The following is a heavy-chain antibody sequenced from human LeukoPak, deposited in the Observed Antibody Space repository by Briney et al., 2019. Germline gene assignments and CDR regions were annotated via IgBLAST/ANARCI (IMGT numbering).Heavy chain of an antibody. Sequence: GGSLRLSYAASGFTFSSYWMSWVGQAPGKGLEWVANIKQDGSEKYYVDSVKGRFTISRDNAKNSLYLQMNSLRAEDTAVYYCATYDSSDYGSEYFQHWGQGTLVTVSS. CDR3: ATYDSSDYGSEYFQH. CDR2: IKQDGSEK. V-gene: IGHV3-7*01. D-gene: IGHD3-22*01. CDR1: GFTFSSYW. J-gene: IGHJ1*01.